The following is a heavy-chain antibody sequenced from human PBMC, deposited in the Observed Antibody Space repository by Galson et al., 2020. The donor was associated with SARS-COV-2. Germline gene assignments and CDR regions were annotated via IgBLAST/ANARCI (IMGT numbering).Heavy chain of an antibody. V-gene: IGHV1-2*02. J-gene: IGHJ3*02. D-gene: IGHD5-18*01. CDR1: GYTFTGYY. CDR2: INPNSGGT. Sequence: ASVKVSCKASGYTFTGYYMHWVRQAPGQGLEWMGWINPNSGGTNYAQKFQGSVTMTRDTSISIAYMELSRLRSYDTAVYYCARDGTAMVTNGFDIWGQGTMVTVSS. CDR3: ARDGTAMVTNGFDI.